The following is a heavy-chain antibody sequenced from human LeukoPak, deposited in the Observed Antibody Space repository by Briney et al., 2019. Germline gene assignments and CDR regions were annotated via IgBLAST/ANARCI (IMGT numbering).Heavy chain of an antibody. Sequence: GGSLRLSCAASGFTFNIYWMHWVRQAPGKGLVWVSHINSDGSRTSYADSVKGRFTISRDNAKNTLYLQMNSLRAEDTAVYYCARLVVVPAARLYYYMDVWGKGTTVTVSS. CDR1: GFTFNIYW. CDR2: INSDGSRT. V-gene: IGHV3-74*01. D-gene: IGHD2-2*01. CDR3: ARLVVVPAARLYYYMDV. J-gene: IGHJ6*03.